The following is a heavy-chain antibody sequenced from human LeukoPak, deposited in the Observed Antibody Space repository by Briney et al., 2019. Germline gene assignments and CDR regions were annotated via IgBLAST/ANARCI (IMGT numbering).Heavy chain of an antibody. D-gene: IGHD3-10*01. J-gene: IGHJ5*02. CDR3: AREGITMVRGVLNWFDP. CDR2: IKQDGSEK. V-gene: IGHV3-7*01. CDR1: GFTFSSYW. Sequence: PGGSLRLSCAASGFTFSSYWMSWVCQAPGKGLEWVANIKQDGSEKYYVDSVKGRFTISRDNAKNSLYLQMNSLRAEDTAVYYCAREGITMVRGVLNWFDPWGQGTLVTVSS.